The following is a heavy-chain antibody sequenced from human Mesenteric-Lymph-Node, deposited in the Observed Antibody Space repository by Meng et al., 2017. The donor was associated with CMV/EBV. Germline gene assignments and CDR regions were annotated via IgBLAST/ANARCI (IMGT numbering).Heavy chain of an antibody. Sequence: SVKVSCKASGGTFSSYAISWVRQAPGQGLEWMGGINPIFGTANYAQKFQGRVTITTDESTSTAYMELSSLRSEDTAVYYCAREGYSYGYESSYYYYYGMDVWGQGTTVTVSS. D-gene: IGHD5-18*01. CDR1: GGTFSSYA. CDR3: AREGYSYGYESSYYYYYGMDV. CDR2: INPIFGTA. J-gene: IGHJ6*02. V-gene: IGHV1-69*05.